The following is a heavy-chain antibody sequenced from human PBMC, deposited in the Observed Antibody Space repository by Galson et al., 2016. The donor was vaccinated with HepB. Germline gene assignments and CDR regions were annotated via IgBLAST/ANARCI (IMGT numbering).Heavy chain of an antibody. CDR1: GGSFSGYY. D-gene: IGHD3-10*01. CDR3: TRGPRKGAMVRGVNAY. Sequence: SETLSLTCADFGGSFSGYYWSWIRQPPGKGLEWIGEINHTGGTNSNPSLKGRVTILVDTPRNQFSLRLSSLTAADTAVYYCTRGPRKGAMVRGVNAYWGQGTLVTVST. J-gene: IGHJ4*02. CDR2: INHTGGT. V-gene: IGHV4-34*01.